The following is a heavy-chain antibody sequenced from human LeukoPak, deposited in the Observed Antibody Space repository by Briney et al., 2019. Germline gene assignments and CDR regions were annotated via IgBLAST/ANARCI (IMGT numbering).Heavy chain of an antibody. D-gene: IGHD6-13*01. Sequence: EASVTVSCKASGYTFTTYAMNWVRQAPGQGLEWMGWIHSNTGNPTYAQGFTGRFVFSLDTSVSTAYLQISSLKAEDTAVYYCARGTGYISSWPPHWGQGTLVTVSS. CDR1: GYTFTTYA. CDR3: ARGTGYISSWPPH. CDR2: IHSNTGNP. J-gene: IGHJ4*02. V-gene: IGHV7-4-1*02.